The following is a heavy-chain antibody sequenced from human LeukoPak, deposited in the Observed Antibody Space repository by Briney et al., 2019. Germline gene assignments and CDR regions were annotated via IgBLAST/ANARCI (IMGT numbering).Heavy chain of an antibody. CDR3: AREPTAVGL. D-gene: IGHD1-26*01. CDR1: GFTFSNFA. Sequence: PGGSLRLSCAASGFTFSNFAIHWVRQAPGKGLEWVAVILYDGRNKYYGDSVEGRFTISRDNSKNTVYLEMNSLRAEDTAVYFCAREPTAVGLWGQGTLVTVSS. V-gene: IGHV3-30*03. J-gene: IGHJ4*02. CDR2: ILYDGRNK.